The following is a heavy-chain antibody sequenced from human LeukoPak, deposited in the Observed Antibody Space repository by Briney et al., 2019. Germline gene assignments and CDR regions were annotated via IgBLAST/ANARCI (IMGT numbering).Heavy chain of an antibody. Sequence: PSETLSLTCTVSGGSISSYYWSWIRQPPGKGLEWIGYIYYSGSTNYNPSLKSRVTISVDTSKNQFSLKLSSVTAADTAVYYCARGPSLYYYYYYMDVWGKGTTVTASS. CDR2: IYYSGST. J-gene: IGHJ6*03. V-gene: IGHV4-59*01. CDR1: GGSISSYY. CDR3: ARGPSLYYYYYYMDV.